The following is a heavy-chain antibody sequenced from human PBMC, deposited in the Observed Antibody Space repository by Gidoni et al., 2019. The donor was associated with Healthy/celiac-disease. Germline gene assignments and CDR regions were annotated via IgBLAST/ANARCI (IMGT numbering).Heavy chain of an antibody. CDR1: GFTFSSYA. CDR3: AREPGRLGELFDY. Sequence: QVQLVESGGGVVQPGRSLRLSCSASGFTFSSYAMHWVRQAPGKGLEWVAVISYDGSNKYYADSVKGRFTISRDNSKNTLYLQMNSLRAEDTAVYYCAREPGRLGELFDYWGQGTLVTVSS. D-gene: IGHD3-16*01. V-gene: IGHV3-30-3*01. J-gene: IGHJ4*02. CDR2: ISYDGSNK.